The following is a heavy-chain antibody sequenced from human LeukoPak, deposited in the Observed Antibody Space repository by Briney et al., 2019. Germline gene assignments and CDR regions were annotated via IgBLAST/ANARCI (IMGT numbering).Heavy chain of an antibody. CDR1: GFTVSSNY. CDR2: IYSGGST. D-gene: IGHD3-10*01. Sequence: GGSLRLSCAASGFTVSSNYMSWVRQALEKGLEWVSLIYSGGSTCYADAVKGRFTISRDNSKNTLYLQMNSLRAEDTAVYYCARGRVWFGELNAFDIWGQGTMVTVSS. CDR3: ARGRVWFGELNAFDI. V-gene: IGHV3-53*01. J-gene: IGHJ3*02.